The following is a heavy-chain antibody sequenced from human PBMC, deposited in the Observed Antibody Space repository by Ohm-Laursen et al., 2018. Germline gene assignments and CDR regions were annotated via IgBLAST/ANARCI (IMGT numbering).Heavy chain of an antibody. D-gene: IGHD6-19*01. V-gene: IGHV1-18*01. CDR1: GYTFTSYG. CDR3: ARDKRASSGTNPLWY. J-gene: IGHJ4*02. Sequence: ASVKVSCNASGYTFTSYGISWVRQAPGQGLEWMGWISAYNGNTNYAQKLQGRVTMTTDTSTSTAYMELRSLRSDDTAVYYCARDKRASSGTNPLWYWGQGTLVTVSS. CDR2: ISAYNGNT.